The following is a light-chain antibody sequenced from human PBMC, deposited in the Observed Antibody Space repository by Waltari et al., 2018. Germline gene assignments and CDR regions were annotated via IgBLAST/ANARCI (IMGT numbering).Light chain of an antibody. J-gene: IGLJ3*02. V-gene: IGLV3-21*02. CDR1: NIGTKG. CDR2: DNS. Sequence: YVLAQPPSMSVAPRQTARIPGGGDNIGTKGVHGYQQRPGQAPALVIYDNSGRPSGVPERFSGSNSGNTATLTITRVKVGDEADYYCQVWDSTSSHWVFGGGTKLTVL. CDR3: QVWDSTSSHWV.